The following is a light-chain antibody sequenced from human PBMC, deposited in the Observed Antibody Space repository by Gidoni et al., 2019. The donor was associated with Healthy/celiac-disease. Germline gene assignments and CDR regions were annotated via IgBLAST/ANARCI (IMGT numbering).Light chain of an antibody. CDR2: DAS. V-gene: IGKV3-11*01. CDR1: QSVSSY. CDR3: QQRSNWPPALT. J-gene: IGKJ4*01. Sequence: EIVLTQSPATLSLSPGERATLSCRASQSVSSYLAWYQQKPGQDPRLLIYDASNRATGIPARFSGSGYGTDFTLTISSLETEDFAVYYCQQRSNWPPALTFGGGTKVEIK.